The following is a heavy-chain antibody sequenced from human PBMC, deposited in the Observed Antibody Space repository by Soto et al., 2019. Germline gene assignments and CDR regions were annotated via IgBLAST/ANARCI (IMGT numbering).Heavy chain of an antibody. CDR1: GFTFSGDW. D-gene: IGHD3-10*01. J-gene: IGHJ4*02. V-gene: IGHV3-74*01. Sequence: EVQLVESGGGLVQPGGSLRLSCRDSGFTFSGDWMHWVRQAPGKGLDWVSRIDPYDTGISYADSVKGRFTISRDNAKXXXXXXXXXXXXXXXXXXXXXXXTFGARDYWGQGTLVTVSS. CDR3: XXXTFGARDY. CDR2: IDPYDTGI.